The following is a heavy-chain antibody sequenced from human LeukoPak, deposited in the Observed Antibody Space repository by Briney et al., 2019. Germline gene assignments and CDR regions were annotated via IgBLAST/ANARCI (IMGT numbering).Heavy chain of an antibody. Sequence: SETLSLTCTVSGGSISSYYWSWIRQPPGKGLEWIGYIYYSGSTNYNPSLKSRVTISVDTSQNQFSLKLSSVTAADTAVYYCAREDSYGSGGYDYWGQGTLVTVSS. CDR1: GGSISSYY. CDR2: IYYSGST. D-gene: IGHD3-10*01. CDR3: AREDSYGSGGYDY. J-gene: IGHJ4*02. V-gene: IGHV4-59*12.